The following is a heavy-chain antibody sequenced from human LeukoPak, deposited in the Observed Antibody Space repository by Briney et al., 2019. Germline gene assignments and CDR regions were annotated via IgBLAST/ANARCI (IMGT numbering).Heavy chain of an antibody. J-gene: IGHJ4*02. CDR3: ARTRSIFDS. V-gene: IGHV6-1*01. CDR1: PDTASGKSVA. CDR2: TNYRSKWFT. Sequence: SRTPSLSSAMSPDTASGKSVARNWVRHSPSRCLEWLLRTNYRSKWFTDYAVSVKSRITIKPDTSKNQYSLQLNSVTPEDTAVYYCARTRSIFDSWGQGTLVTVSS.